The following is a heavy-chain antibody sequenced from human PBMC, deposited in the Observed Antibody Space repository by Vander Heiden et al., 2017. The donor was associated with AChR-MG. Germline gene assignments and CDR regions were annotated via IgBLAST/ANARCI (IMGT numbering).Heavy chain of an antibody. D-gene: IGHD2-15*01. J-gene: IGHJ4*02. Sequence: QVQLVQSGGGVVQPGRPLRLSCAASGFTFRSHGLDWVRQGPGKGLEGVAGIWYEGSNKYYADSVKGRFTISRDNSKNTLYLQMNSLRAEDTAVYYCARSGEDIVVVVAPNGPFDYWGQGTLVTVSS. CDR2: IWYEGSNK. CDR1: GFTFRSHG. V-gene: IGHV3-33*01. CDR3: ARSGEDIVVVVAPNGPFDY.